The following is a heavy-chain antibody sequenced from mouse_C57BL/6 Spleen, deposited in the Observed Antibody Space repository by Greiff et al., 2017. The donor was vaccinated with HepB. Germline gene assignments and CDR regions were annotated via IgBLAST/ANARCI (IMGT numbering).Heavy chain of an antibody. CDR1: GYTFTSYW. D-gene: IGHD1-1*01. Sequence: QVQLQQPGAELVKPGASVKLSCKASGYTFTSYWMQWVKQRPGQGLEWIGEIDPSDSYTNYNQKFKGKATLTVDTSSSTAYMQLSSLTSEDSAVYYCARPGSSPTGRFDFWGTGTTVTVSS. J-gene: IGHJ1*03. CDR2: IDPSDSYT. CDR3: ARPGSSPTGRFDF. V-gene: IGHV1-50*01.